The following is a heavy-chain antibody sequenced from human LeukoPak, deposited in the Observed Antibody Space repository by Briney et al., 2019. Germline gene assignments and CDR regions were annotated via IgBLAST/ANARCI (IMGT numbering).Heavy chain of an antibody. Sequence: SETLSLTCTVSGGSISSHHWNWIRQPPGKGLEWIGSTYYSGSTNYNPSLESRLTISIDTSKNQFSLKLSSVTAADTAVYYCARMVSHGRDYSGYYYNFGYWGQGALVTVS. V-gene: IGHV4-59*11. CDR2: TYYSGST. J-gene: IGHJ4*02. D-gene: IGHD3-22*01. CDR3: ARMVSHGRDYSGYYYNFGY. CDR1: GGSISSHH.